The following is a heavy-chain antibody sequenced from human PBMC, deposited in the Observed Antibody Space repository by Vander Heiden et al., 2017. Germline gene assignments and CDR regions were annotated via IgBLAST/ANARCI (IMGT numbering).Heavy chain of an antibody. D-gene: IGHD4-17*01. CDR1: GFPPSSHS. J-gene: IGHJ4*02. Sequence: EVQLVQSGEGLLKPGGSLSLSCPHSGFPPSSHSMNWVRQAPGKGLEWVSSISSSSSYIYYADSVKGRFTISRDNAKNSLYLQMNSLRAEDTAVYYCARGSVTTVVTPFDSWGQGTLVTVSS. CDR3: ARGSVTTVVTPFDS. CDR2: ISSSSSYI. V-gene: IGHV3-21*01.